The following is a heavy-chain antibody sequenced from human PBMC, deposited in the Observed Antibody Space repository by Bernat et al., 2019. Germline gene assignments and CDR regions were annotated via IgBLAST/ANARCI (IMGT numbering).Heavy chain of an antibody. Sequence: QVQLVQSGAEVKKPGASVKVSCKASGYTFTVYHLHWVRQAPGQGLEWMGWTNIKTGGTNYAQKFQGRVTMTRDTSISTAYMELSRLISDDTAVYYCARDGRTFDLDYWGQGTLVTVSS. CDR1: GYTFTVYH. J-gene: IGHJ4*02. CDR3: ARDGRTFDLDY. D-gene: IGHD3-10*01. V-gene: IGHV1-2*02. CDR2: TNIKTGGT.